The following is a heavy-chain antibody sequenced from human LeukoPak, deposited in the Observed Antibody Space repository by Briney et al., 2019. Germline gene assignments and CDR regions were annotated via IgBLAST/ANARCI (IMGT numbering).Heavy chain of an antibody. CDR1: GGPISNHY. CDR2: IYDTGTT. D-gene: IGHD2-21*01. CDR3: KTAYEIDV. J-gene: IGHJ6*02. V-gene: IGHV4-59*11. Sequence: SETLSLTCTVSGGPISNHYWSWIRQTPGKALQWIGSIYDTGTTKYKPSRKSRATRSLDTSKNQFSLKLTSVTAADIFFFKQKTAYEIDVWGQGTTVTVSS.